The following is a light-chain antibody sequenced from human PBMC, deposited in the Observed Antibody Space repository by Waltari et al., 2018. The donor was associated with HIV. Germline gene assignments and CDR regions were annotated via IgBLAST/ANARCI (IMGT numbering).Light chain of an antibody. V-gene: IGKV3-11*01. CDR3: QQRSNWPPLT. J-gene: IGKJ4*01. CDR1: QGVGSY. CDR2: DAS. Sequence: ELVLTPSPATLFLSPGESATLSCRASQGVGSYVAWSQQKPGQAPRLLIYDASSRATGIPARFSGSGSGTDFTLTISSLQPEDFAVYYCQQRSNWPPLTFGGGTKVGIK.